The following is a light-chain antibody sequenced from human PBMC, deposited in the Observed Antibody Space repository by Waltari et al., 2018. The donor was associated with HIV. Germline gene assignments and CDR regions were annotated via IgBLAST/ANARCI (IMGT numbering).Light chain of an antibody. CDR2: GYG. V-gene: IGLV1-44*01. Sequence: QSVLNQSPSASGTPGQRVIISCSGSSSNIGSNTVTWYQQFPGTAPKLLIYGYGQPPAGVPERFSGSKSATSAALAISGLRSEDEADYYCATWDDSLNAWVFGGGTKLTVL. CDR3: ATWDDSLNAWV. J-gene: IGLJ3*02. CDR1: SSNIGSNT.